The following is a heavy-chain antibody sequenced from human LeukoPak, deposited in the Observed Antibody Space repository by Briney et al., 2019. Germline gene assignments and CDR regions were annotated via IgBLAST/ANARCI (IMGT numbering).Heavy chain of an antibody. D-gene: IGHD3-22*01. CDR2: ISGSGGST. V-gene: IGHV3-23*01. CDR3: ARDVPRSYYYDSTDAFDI. Sequence: PGGSLRLSCAASGFTFSSYAMSWVRQAPGKGLEWVSAISGSGGSTYYADSVKGRFTISRDNSKNTLYLQMNSLRAEDTAVYHCARDVPRSYYYDSTDAFDIWGQGTMVTVSS. J-gene: IGHJ3*02. CDR1: GFTFSSYA.